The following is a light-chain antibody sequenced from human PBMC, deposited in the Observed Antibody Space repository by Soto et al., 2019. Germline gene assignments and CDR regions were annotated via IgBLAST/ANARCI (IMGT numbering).Light chain of an antibody. CDR2: DVS. CDR3: QQRYDWPWT. CDR1: QSVSDY. Sequence: PGESASLSCRASQSVSDYLAWYQQKPGQAPRLFIYDVSKRATGIPARFSGSGSGTDFTLTISSLEPEDFAVYFCQQRYDWPWTFGQGTKVDI. J-gene: IGKJ1*01. V-gene: IGKV3-11*01.